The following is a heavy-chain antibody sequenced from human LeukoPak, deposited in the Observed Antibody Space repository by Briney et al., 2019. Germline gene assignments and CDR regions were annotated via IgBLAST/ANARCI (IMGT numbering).Heavy chain of an antibody. V-gene: IGHV1-2*02. CDR2: INPNSGGT. CDR1: GYTFTGYY. D-gene: IGHD3-22*01. CDR3: ARGRLYYDSSGYYLTNSIDY. J-gene: IGHJ4*02. Sequence: ASVKVSCKASGYTFTGYYMHWVRQARGQRLEWMGWINPNSGGTNYAQKFQGRVTMTRDTSISTAYMELSRLRSDDTAVYYCARGRLYYDSSGYYLTNSIDYWGQGTLVTVSS.